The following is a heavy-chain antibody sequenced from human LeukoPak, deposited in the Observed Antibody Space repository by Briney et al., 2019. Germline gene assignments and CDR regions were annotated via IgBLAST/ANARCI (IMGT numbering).Heavy chain of an antibody. D-gene: IGHD3-22*01. CDR2: INTNTGNP. CDR3: ARGFSSYYDTTMGAFDI. Sequence: GASVKVSCKASGYTFTSYAMNWVRQASGQGLEWMGWINTNTGNPTYAQGFTGRFVFSLDTSVSTAYLQISSLKAEDTAVYYCARGFSSYYDTTMGAFDIWGQGTMVTVSS. CDR1: GYTFTSYA. V-gene: IGHV7-4-1*02. J-gene: IGHJ3*02.